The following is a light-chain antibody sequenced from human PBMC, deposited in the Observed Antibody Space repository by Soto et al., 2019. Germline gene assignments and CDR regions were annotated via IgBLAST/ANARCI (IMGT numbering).Light chain of an antibody. Sequence: DVVMSHSPDSLTLSLGERATINCKSSQGVFSRFRNKNYLGWFQQKPGQTPRLLIYWASTRESGVSDRFSGSGSGTDFTLIIDSLQAEDVAVYYCQQYYTTPTWTFGQGTKVDI. V-gene: IGKV4-1*01. CDR3: QQYYTTPTWT. CDR2: WAS. J-gene: IGKJ1*01. CDR1: QGVFSRFRNKNY.